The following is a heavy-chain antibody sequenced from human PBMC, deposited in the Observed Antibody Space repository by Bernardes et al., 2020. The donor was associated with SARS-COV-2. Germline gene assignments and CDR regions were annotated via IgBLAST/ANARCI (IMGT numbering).Heavy chain of an antibody. J-gene: IGHJ5*02. V-gene: IGHV4-34*01. CDR1: GGSFSGYY. D-gene: IGHD3-10*01. Sequence: SETLSLTCGVYGGSFSGYYWSWIRQPPGKGLEWIGEINHSGSTKYNPSLKSRVTISVDTSKNQFSLKLSSVTAADTAVYYCAREARFGELLYWFDPWGQGTLVTVSS. CDR2: INHSGST. CDR3: AREARFGELLYWFDP.